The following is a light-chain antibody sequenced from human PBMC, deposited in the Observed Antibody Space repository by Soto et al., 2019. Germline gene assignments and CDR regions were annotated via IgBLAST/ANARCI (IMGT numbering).Light chain of an antibody. CDR2: VNSDGSH. J-gene: IGLJ3*02. CDR1: SGHSSSA. CDR3: QTWGAGIPWV. V-gene: IGLV4-69*01. Sequence: QLVLTQSPSASAPLGASVKLTCTLSSGHSSSAIAWHQQQPEKGPRYLMKVNSDGSHKKGDGIPDRFSGSSSGAERYLTISGLQSEDEGDYYCQTWGAGIPWVFGGGTKLTVL.